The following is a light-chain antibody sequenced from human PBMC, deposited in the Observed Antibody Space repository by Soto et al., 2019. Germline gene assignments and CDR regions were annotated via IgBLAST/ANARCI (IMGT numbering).Light chain of an antibody. Sequence: QAVVTQPPSASGTPGQRVIISCSGSSSNIGSNTVNWYQQLPGTAPKLLIYSHNHRPSGVPDRFSGSQSGTSASLAINGLHSEDEADYYCATWDDRLDGYVFGTGTKLTVL. CDR2: SHN. J-gene: IGLJ1*01. CDR1: SSNIGSNT. V-gene: IGLV1-44*01. CDR3: ATWDDRLDGYV.